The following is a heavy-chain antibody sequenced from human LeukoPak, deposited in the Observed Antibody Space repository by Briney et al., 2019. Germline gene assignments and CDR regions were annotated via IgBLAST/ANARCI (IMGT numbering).Heavy chain of an antibody. V-gene: IGHV3-23*01. CDR3: AKDRNAWPTNFDS. Sequence: GGSLRLSCKASHFTLNSHAMSWVRQAPGKGLEWVSSISGSGAGTYYADSVKGRFTISKDNSKNTVYLQMDSLRAEDTALYYCAKDRNAWPTNFDSWGQGTLVTVSA. D-gene: IGHD5-24*01. CDR2: ISGSGAGT. CDR1: HFTLNSHA. J-gene: IGHJ4*02.